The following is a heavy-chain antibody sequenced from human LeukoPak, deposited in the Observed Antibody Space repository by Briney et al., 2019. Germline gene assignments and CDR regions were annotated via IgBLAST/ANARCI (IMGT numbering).Heavy chain of an antibody. Sequence: GGSLRLSCAASGLTFSSYAMSWVRLAPGKGLEWVSSISANGAGTYYADSVKGRFTISRDVSKNTLYLQMNSLRPEDTAVYYCANRGRYYFDYWGQGTLVTVS. J-gene: IGHJ4*02. CDR1: GLTFSSYA. V-gene: IGHV3-23*01. CDR2: ISANGAGT. CDR3: ANRGRYYFDY. D-gene: IGHD1-26*01.